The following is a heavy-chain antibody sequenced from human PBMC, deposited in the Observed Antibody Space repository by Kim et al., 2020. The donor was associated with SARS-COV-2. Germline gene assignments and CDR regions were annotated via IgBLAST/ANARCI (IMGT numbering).Heavy chain of an antibody. D-gene: IGHD2-2*01. V-gene: IGHV3-7*01. Sequence: GGSLRLSCAASGFNLKTYWMSWVRQAPGKGLEWVANIDHNGKEKNYADSVKGRFTISRDNAKNSIYLQLNSLRAGDTAVYYCAGDPREFVFVPAAPSYYIYKGMDVWGQGTTVTVSS. CDR2: IDHNGKEK. CDR3: AGDPREFVFVPAAPSYYIYKGMDV. CDR1: GFNLKTYW. J-gene: IGHJ6*02.